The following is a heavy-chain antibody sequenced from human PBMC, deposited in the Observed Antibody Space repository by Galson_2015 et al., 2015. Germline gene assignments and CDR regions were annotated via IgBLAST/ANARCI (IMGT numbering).Heavy chain of an antibody. D-gene: IGHD2-15*01. CDR1: GYSFNDYW. CDR2: IYPGDSET. J-gene: IGHJ4*02. V-gene: IGHV5-51*01. CDR3: ATWHSNAR. Sequence: QSGAEVKRPGESLRISCKGSGYSFNDYWIGWVRQMPGKGLEWMGIIYPGDSETRYSPSFKGQVTVSADKSTSTAYLQWSSLKASDTAMYYCATWHSNARWGQGTLVTVSS.